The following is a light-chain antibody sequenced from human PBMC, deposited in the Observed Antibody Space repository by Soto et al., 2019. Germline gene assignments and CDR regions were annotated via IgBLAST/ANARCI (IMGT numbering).Light chain of an antibody. Sequence: QSVLTQPPSVSGAPGQRVTISCTGSSSNIGAYYDVHWNQQVPGTAPKLLIFSNTNRPSGVPDGFSGSKSGTSASLAITGLRAEDEADYYCQSYDTSLRDYVFGTGTNVTVL. CDR1: SSNIGAYYD. CDR3: QSYDTSLRDYV. J-gene: IGLJ1*01. V-gene: IGLV1-40*01. CDR2: SNT.